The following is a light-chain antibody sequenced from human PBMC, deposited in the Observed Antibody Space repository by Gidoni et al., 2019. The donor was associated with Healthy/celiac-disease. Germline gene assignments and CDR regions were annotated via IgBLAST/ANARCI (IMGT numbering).Light chain of an antibody. CDR2: SNN. CDR1: SPNIGSNT. V-gene: IGLV1-44*01. CDR3: AAWDDSLIWV. Sequence: QSVLTQPPSASGTPGQRVTISCSGSSPNIGSNTVNWYQQHPGTAPKLLIYSNNQRPSGVPDRFSGAKSGTSASLAISGLQSEDEADYYCAAWDDSLIWVFGGGTKLTVL. J-gene: IGLJ3*02.